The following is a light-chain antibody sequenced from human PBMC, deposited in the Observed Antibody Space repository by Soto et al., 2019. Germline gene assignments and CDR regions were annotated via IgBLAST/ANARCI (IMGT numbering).Light chain of an antibody. CDR2: GAS. J-gene: IGKJ4*01. CDR3: QQYNNWPHT. V-gene: IGKV3-15*01. Sequence: EIVMTQSPATLSVSPGDSATLSCRASQSVNSNLAWYQQKPGQAPTLLIYGASTRDTGIPARFSGSGSRTEFTLTISSLQSEDFAVYYCQQYNNWPHTFGGGTKVEIK. CDR1: QSVNSN.